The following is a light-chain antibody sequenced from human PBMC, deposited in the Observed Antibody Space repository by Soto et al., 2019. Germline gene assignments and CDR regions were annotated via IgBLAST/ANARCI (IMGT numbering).Light chain of an antibody. V-gene: IGLV2-11*01. CDR3: CSYPGSHTWV. CDR2: DVS. Sequence: QSALTQPRSVSGSPGQSVTISCTGTNGDIANYNFVSWYQQHPGKAPKVMSYDVSKRPSGVPDRFSGSKSGNTASLTISGLQAEDEADYYCCSYPGSHTWVFGGGTKVTVL. CDR1: NGDIANYNF. J-gene: IGLJ3*02.